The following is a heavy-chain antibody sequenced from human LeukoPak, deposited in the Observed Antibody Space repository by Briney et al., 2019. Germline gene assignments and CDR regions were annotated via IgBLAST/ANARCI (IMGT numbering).Heavy chain of an antibody. D-gene: IGHD3-10*01. Sequence: ASVKVSCKASGYTFTGYYMHWVRQAPGQGLEWMGWINPNSGGTKYVQKFQGRVTMTRDMSISTAYMELSRLRSDDTAVYYCARGRSGELTWAFTLDSWGQGTLVTVSS. CDR2: INPNSGGT. V-gene: IGHV1-2*02. CDR3: ARGRSGELTWAFTLDS. CDR1: GYTFTGYY. J-gene: IGHJ4*02.